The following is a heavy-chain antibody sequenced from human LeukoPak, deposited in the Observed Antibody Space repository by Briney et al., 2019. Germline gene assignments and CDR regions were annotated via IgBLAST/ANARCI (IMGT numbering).Heavy chain of an antibody. CDR3: ARRWIVGATFDY. Sequence: SETLSLTCAVYGGSFSGYYWSWIRQPPGKGLEWIGEINHSGSTNYNPSLKSRVTISVDTSKNQFSLKLSSVTAADTAVYYCARRWIVGATFDYWGQGTLVTVSS. CDR2: INHSGST. J-gene: IGHJ4*02. D-gene: IGHD1-26*01. CDR1: GGSFSGYY. V-gene: IGHV4-34*01.